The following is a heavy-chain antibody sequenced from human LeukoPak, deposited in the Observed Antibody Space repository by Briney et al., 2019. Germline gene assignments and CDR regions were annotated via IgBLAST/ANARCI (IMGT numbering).Heavy chain of an antibody. D-gene: IGHD6-13*01. J-gene: IGHJ4*02. CDR1: GGTFSSYA. V-gene: IGHV1-69*06. CDR2: IIPIFGTA. Sequence: GASVKVSCKASGGTFSSYAISWVRQAPGQGLEWMGGIIPIFGTASYAQKFQGRVTITADKSTSTAYMELSSLRSEDTAVYYCARSSSWPYYFDYWGQGTLVTVSS. CDR3: ARSSSWPYYFDY.